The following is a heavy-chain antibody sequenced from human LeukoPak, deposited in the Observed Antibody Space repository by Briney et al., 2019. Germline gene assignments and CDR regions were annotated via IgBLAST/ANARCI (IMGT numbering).Heavy chain of an antibody. D-gene: IGHD2-2*01. CDR3: AKVVWYCSSTSCYDAASDAFDI. CDR1: GFTFSSYG. J-gene: IGHJ3*02. CDR2: IRYDGSNK. Sequence: GGSLRLSCAASGFTFSSYGMHWVRQAPGKGLEWVAFIRYDGSNKYYADSVKGRFTISRDNSKNTLYLQMNSLRAEDTAVYYCAKVVWYCSSTSCYDAASDAFDIWGQGTMVTVSS. V-gene: IGHV3-30*02.